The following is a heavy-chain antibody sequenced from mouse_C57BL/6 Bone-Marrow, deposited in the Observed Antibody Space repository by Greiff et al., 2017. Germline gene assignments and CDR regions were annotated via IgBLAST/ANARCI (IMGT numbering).Heavy chain of an antibody. D-gene: IGHD2-3*01. J-gene: IGHJ2*01. CDR1: GFSLTSYG. CDR3: AGDGYFDY. CDR2: IWSGGRT. Sequence: QVQLQQSGPGLVQPSPSLSITCTVSGFSLTSYGVHWVRQSPGKGLEWLGVIWSGGRTDYNAGFISRLSISKDNSKTQVFFIMHSLQAVDTSIYYCAGDGYFDYWGQGTTLTVSS. V-gene: IGHV2-2*01.